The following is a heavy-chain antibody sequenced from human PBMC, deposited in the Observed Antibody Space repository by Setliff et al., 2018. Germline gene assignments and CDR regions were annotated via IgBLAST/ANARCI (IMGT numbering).Heavy chain of an antibody. D-gene: IGHD1-26*01. CDR3: AKDIGSYYY. J-gene: IGHJ4*02. CDR2: IHDSANI. V-gene: IGHV3-11*01. Sequence: PGESLKISCAASGFTFSNYYMTWIRQAPGKGLEWISYIHDSANIDYADSVKGRFTIFRDNAKSFLYLQMNSLRPDDTAFYYCAKDIGSYYYWGQGTLVTVSS. CDR1: GFTFSNYY.